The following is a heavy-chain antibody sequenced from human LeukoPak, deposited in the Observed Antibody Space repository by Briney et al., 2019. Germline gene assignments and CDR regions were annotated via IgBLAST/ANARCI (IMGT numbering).Heavy chain of an antibody. CDR2: ISYDGSNK. CDR3: AKDRNGGLFDY. V-gene: IGHV3-30*18. Sequence: GRSLRPSCAASGFTFSSYGMHWVRQAPGKGLEWVAVISYDGSNKYYADSVKGRFTISRDNSKNTLYLQMNSLRAEDTAVYYCAKDRNGGLFDYWGQGTLVTVSS. CDR1: GFTFSSYG. J-gene: IGHJ4*02. D-gene: IGHD4-23*01.